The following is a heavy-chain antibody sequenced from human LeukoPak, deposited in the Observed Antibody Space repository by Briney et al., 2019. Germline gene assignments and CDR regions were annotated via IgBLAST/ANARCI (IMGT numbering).Heavy chain of an antibody. J-gene: IGHJ2*01. CDR2: IYYSGST. CDR1: GGSISSYY. Sequence: SETLSLTCTVSGGSISSYYWSWIRQPPGEGLEWIGYIYYSGSTNYNPSLKSRVTISVNTSKNQFSLKLSSVTAADTAVYYCARRHDFWRRYFDLWGRGTLVTVSS. CDR3: ARRHDFWRRYFDL. D-gene: IGHD3-3*01. V-gene: IGHV4-59*12.